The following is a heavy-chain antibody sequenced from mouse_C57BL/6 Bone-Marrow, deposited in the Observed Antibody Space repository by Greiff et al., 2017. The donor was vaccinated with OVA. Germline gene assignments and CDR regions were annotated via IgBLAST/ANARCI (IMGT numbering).Heavy chain of an antibody. D-gene: IGHD2-14*01. V-gene: IGHV5-4*01. Sequence: EVKLQESGGGLVKPGGSLKLSCAASGFTFSSYAMSWVRQTPEKRLEWVATISDGGSYTYYPDNVQGRFTRSRDNAKNNLYLQRIHLKSEDAAMYYCAREVLPPFADWGQGTLVTVAA. J-gene: IGHJ3*01. CDR3: AREVLPPFAD. CDR2: ISDGGSYT. CDR1: GFTFSSYA.